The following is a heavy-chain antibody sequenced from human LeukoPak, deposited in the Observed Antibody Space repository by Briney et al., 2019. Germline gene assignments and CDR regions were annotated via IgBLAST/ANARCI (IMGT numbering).Heavy chain of an antibody. V-gene: IGHV3-23*01. CDR1: GFTFSSYA. J-gene: IGHJ4*02. CDR2: ISGSGGST. Sequence: GGSLRLPCAASGFTFSSYAMSWVRQAPGKGLEWVSAISGSGGSTYYADSVKGRFTISRDNSKNTLYLQMNSLRAEDTAVYYCATSPVLLWFGPYYFDYWGQGTLVTVSS. D-gene: IGHD3-10*01. CDR3: ATSPVLLWFGPYYFDY.